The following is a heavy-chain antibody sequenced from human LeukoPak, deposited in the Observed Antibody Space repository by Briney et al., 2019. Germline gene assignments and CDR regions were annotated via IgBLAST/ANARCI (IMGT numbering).Heavy chain of an antibody. CDR1: GFTFSSYS. CDR2: ISSSSSYI. CDR3: ARGLGYFDWLSVDY. V-gene: IGHV3-21*01. J-gene: IGHJ4*02. D-gene: IGHD3-9*01. Sequence: GGSLRLSCAASGFTFSSYSMDWVRQAPGKGLEWVSSISSSSSYIYYADSVKGRFTISRDNAKNSLYLQMNSLRAEDTAVYYCARGLGYFDWLSVDYWGQGTLVTVSS.